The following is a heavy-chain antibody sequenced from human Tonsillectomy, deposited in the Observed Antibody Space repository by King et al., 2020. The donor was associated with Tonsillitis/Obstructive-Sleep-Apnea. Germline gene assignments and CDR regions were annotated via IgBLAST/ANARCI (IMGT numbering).Heavy chain of an antibody. CDR1: GGTFSSYA. CDR3: ARDYGDYYGSGSYYNPYYFDY. CDR2: IIPILGIA. Sequence: VQLVESGAEVKKPGSSVKVSCKASGGTFSSYAISWVRQAPGQGLEWMGRIIPILGIANYAQKFQGRVTITADKSTSTAYMELSSLRSEDTAVYYCARDYGDYYGSGSYYNPYYFDYWGQGTLVTVSS. D-gene: IGHD3-10*01. J-gene: IGHJ4*02. V-gene: IGHV1-69*09.